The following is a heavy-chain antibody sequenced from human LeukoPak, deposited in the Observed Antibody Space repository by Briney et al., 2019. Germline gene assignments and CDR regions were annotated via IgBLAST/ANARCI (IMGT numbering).Heavy chain of an antibody. CDR1: GITVSRKY. Sequence: GGSLRLSCAASGITVSRKYMSWVRQAPGQGLEWVSVIHPGGSTYYADSVKGRFTISRDNSKNTLFLQMDSLRAEDTAVYHCARDPGYDSGTDYGDWGQGTLVTVSS. CDR3: ARDPGYDSGTDYGD. V-gene: IGHV3-66*01. CDR2: IHPGGST. D-gene: IGHD3-10*01. J-gene: IGHJ4*02.